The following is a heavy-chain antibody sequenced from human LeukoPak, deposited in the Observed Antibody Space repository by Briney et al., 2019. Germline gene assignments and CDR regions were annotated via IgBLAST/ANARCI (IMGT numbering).Heavy chain of an antibody. CDR3: ARALSQWLVRGDHAFDI. D-gene: IGHD6-19*01. V-gene: IGHV1-2*02. CDR2: INPNSGGT. CDR1: GYTFTGYY. J-gene: IGHJ3*02. Sequence: EASVKVSCKASGYTFTGYYMHWVRQAPGQGLEWMGWINPNSGGTNYAQKFQGRVTMTRDASISTAYMELSRLRSDDTAVYYCARALSQWLVRGDHAFDIWGQGTMVTVSS.